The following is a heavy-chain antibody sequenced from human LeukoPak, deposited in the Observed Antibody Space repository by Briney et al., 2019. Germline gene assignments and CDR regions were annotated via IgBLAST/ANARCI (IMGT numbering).Heavy chain of an antibody. CDR2: INPNSGGT. V-gene: IGHV1-2*02. J-gene: IGHJ6*02. CDR3: ARDSSLSLGISIYYYGMDV. Sequence: ASVKVSCKASGYTFTGYYMHWVRQAPGQGLEWMGWINPNSGGTNYAQKFQGRVTMTRDTSISTAYMELSRLRSDDTAVYYCARDSSLSLGISIYYYGMDVWGQGTTVAVSS. D-gene: IGHD6-6*01. CDR1: GYTFTGYY.